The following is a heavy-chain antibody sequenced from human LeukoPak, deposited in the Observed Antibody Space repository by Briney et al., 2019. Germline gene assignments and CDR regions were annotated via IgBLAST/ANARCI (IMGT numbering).Heavy chain of an antibody. V-gene: IGHV5-51*01. Sequence: GESLKISCKGSGYSFTSYWTGWVRQMPGKGLEWMGIIYPGDSDTRYSPSFQGQVTISADKSISTAYLQWSSLKASDTAMYYCAITGGGYCSSTSCHEKGWFDPWGQGTLVTVSS. CDR3: AITGGGYCSSTSCHEKGWFDP. J-gene: IGHJ5*02. CDR2: IYPGDSDT. D-gene: IGHD2-2*01. CDR1: GYSFTSYW.